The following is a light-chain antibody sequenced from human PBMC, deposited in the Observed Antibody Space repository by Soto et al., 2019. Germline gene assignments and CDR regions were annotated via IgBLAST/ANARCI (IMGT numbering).Light chain of an antibody. Sequence: QSALTQPPSASGSPGQRVTISCSGGSSNIGSNTVNWYQQLPGTAPKLLIYSSNQRPSGVPDRFSGSKSGTSSSLAISGLQSEDEADYYCAACDDNLNGLYGFGTGTKVAVL. CDR1: SSNIGSNT. CDR2: SSN. V-gene: IGLV1-44*01. J-gene: IGLJ1*01. CDR3: AACDDNLNGLYG.